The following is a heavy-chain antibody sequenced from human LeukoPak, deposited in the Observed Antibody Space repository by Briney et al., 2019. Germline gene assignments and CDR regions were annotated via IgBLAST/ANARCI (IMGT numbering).Heavy chain of an antibody. Sequence: ASVKVSCKVSGYTLTELSMHWVRQAPGKGLEWMGGFDPEDGETIYAQKFQGRVTMTEDTSTDTAYMELSSLRSEDTAVYYCATVRGSYYYFDYWGQGTLVTVSS. CDR2: FDPEDGET. CDR3: ATVRGSYYYFDY. J-gene: IGHJ4*02. D-gene: IGHD1-26*01. V-gene: IGHV1-24*01. CDR1: GYTLTELS.